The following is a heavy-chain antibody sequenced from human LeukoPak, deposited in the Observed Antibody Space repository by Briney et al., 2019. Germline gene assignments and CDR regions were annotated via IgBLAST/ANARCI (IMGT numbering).Heavy chain of an antibody. CDR3: ARDRSTDSSGYYYF. D-gene: IGHD3-22*01. V-gene: IGHV3-21*01. Sequence: GGSLRLSCAASGFTFSSYSMDWVRQAPGKGLEWVSSISSSSSYIYYADSVKGRFTISRDNAKNSLYLQMNSLRAEDTAVYYCARDRSTDSSGYYYFWGQGTLVTVSS. CDR2: ISSSSSYI. J-gene: IGHJ4*02. CDR1: GFTFSSYS.